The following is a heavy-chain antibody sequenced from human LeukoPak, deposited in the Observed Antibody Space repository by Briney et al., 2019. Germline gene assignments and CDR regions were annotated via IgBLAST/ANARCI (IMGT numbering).Heavy chain of an antibody. D-gene: IGHD1-26*01. V-gene: IGHV4-39*02. J-gene: IGHJ4*02. Sequence: SETLSLTCTVSGVSISSSNSYWGWIRQPPGKGLEWIGSIYYSGNTYYNASLKSQVSISIDTSKNQFSLRLTSVTAADTAVYYCARDSRNIVGATTDYWGQGTLVTVSS. CDR3: ARDSRNIVGATTDY. CDR1: GVSISSSNSY. CDR2: IYYSGNT.